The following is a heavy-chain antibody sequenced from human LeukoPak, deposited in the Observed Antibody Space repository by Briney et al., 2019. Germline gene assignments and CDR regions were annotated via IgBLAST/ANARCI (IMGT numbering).Heavy chain of an antibody. CDR2: ISYDGSNK. CDR3: ARRHWNVEYYLDH. V-gene: IGHV3-30*03. CDR1: GFTFSNYG. D-gene: IGHD1-1*01. Sequence: PGRSLRLSCAASGFTFSNYGMHWVRQAPGKGLEWVAVISYDGSNKYYADSVKGRFTISRDNSKNTLYLQMNSLRAEDTAVYYCARRHWNVEYYLDHWGQGTLVTVSS. J-gene: IGHJ4*02.